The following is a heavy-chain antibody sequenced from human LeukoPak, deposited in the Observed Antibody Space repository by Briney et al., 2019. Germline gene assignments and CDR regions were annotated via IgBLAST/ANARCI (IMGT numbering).Heavy chain of an antibody. J-gene: IGHJ2*01. CDR1: GGSISSGSYY. Sequence: PSETLSLTCTVSGGSISSGSYYWSWIRQPAGKGLEWIGRIYTSGSTNYNPSLKSRVTISVDTSKNQFSLKLSSVTAADTAVYYCARGGDSAEEIVVVPASDGYFDLWGRGTLVTVSS. D-gene: IGHD2-2*01. CDR3: ARGGDSAEEIVVVPASDGYFDL. CDR2: IYTSGST. V-gene: IGHV4-61*02.